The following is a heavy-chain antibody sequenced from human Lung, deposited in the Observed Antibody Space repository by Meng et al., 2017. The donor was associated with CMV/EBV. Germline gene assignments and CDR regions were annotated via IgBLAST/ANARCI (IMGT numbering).Heavy chain of an antibody. CDR2: ISSSSSYI. Sequence: ETLSLTCAASGFTFSSYSMNWVRQAPGKGLEWVSSISSSSSYIYYADSVKGRFTISRDNAKNSLYLQMNSLRAEDTAVYYCARDPPDWNYPRSYAFDIWGQGTMVTVSS. V-gene: IGHV3-21*01. CDR1: GFTFSSYS. CDR3: ARDPPDWNYPRSYAFDI. J-gene: IGHJ3*02. D-gene: IGHD1-7*01.